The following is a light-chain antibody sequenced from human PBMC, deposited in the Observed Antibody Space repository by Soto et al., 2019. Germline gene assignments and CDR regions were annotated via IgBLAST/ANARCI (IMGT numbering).Light chain of an antibody. Sequence: ETQMTQSPASLSASVGGTITITNLASQSISRYLTWYQHKPGHAPKLLIYAASNLESGIPSTFSGSGSGTDFTLTISSLEPEDFAAYYCQQSNSNPWTFGEGTKVDI. CDR1: QSISRY. V-gene: IGKV1-39*01. CDR2: AAS. J-gene: IGKJ1*01. CDR3: QQSNSNPWT.